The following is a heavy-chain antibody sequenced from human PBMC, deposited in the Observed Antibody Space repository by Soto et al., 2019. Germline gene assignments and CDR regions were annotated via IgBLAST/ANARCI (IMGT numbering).Heavy chain of an antibody. V-gene: IGHV1-46*01. J-gene: IGHJ6*02. Sequence: ASAKVSCKASGDTFTSYYMHWVRQAPGQGLEWMGIINPIGGSTNYAQNFQGRVTMTRDTSTSTVYMELSSLRAEDTAVYYCARAMGLYYYYGMDVWGQGTTVTVSS. CDR3: ARAMGLYYYYGMDV. CDR1: GDTFTSYY. CDR2: INPIGGST.